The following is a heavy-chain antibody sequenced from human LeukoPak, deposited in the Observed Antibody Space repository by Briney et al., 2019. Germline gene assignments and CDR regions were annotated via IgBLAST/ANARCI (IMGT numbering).Heavy chain of an antibody. CDR1: GGSFSGYY. CDR2: INHSGSA. V-gene: IGHV4-34*01. D-gene: IGHD6-6*01. Sequence: SETLSLTCAVYGGSFSGYYWSWIRQPPGKGLEWIGEINHSGSANYNPSLKSRVTISVDTSKNQFSLKLSSVTAADTAVYYCARGRSYSSSSRGFDYWGQGTLVTVSS. J-gene: IGHJ4*02. CDR3: ARGRSYSSSSRGFDY.